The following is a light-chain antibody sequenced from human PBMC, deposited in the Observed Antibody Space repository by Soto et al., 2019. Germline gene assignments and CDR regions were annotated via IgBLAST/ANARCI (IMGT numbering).Light chain of an antibody. CDR1: SSDVGGYNY. J-gene: IGLJ1*01. V-gene: IGLV2-11*01. CDR3: CSYAGSYIYV. Sequence: QSLLTQPRSVSRSPGQSVTISCTGTSSDVGGYNYVSWYQQYPGKAPKLMIYDVSKRPSGVPDRFSGSKSGNTASLTISGLQAEDEADYYCCSYAGSYIYVFGTGTKVTVL. CDR2: DVS.